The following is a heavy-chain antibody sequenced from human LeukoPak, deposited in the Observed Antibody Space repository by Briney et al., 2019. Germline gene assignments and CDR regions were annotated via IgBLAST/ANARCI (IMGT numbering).Heavy chain of an antibody. Sequence: GGSLRLSCAASGFTFSSYSMNWVRQAPGKGLEWVSYISSSSSTIYYADSVKGRFTISRDNAKNSLYLQMNSLRAEDTAIYYCARSVRYWGQGTLVTVSS. V-gene: IGHV3-48*01. CDR3: ARSVRY. CDR2: ISSSSSTI. J-gene: IGHJ4*02. CDR1: GFTFSSYS.